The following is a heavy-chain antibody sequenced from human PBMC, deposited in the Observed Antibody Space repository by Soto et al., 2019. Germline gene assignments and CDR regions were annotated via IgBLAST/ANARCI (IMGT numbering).Heavy chain of an antibody. CDR2: ISYDGSNK. D-gene: IGHD2-15*01. J-gene: IGHJ3*02. Sequence: GGSLRLSCAASGFTFSSYGMHWVRQAPGKGLEWVAVISYDGSNKYYADSVKGRFTISRDNSKNTLYLQMNSLRAEDTAVYYCAKERSGGMNAFDIWGQGTMVTVSS. CDR3: AKERSGGMNAFDI. V-gene: IGHV3-30*18. CDR1: GFTFSSYG.